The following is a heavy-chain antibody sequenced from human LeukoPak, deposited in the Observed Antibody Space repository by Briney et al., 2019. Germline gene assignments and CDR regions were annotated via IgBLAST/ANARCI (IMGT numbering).Heavy chain of an antibody. CDR2: IYSGGAT. D-gene: IGHD4-23*01. CDR1: GFTVISTY. CDR3: ATFYGGNSRGAFDI. Sequence: GGSLRLSCAASGFTVISTYMSWVRQAPGKGLEWVSIIYSGGATYYAASVKGRFTISRDNSKNTLYLQMNSLRVEDTAVYYCATFYGGNSRGAFDIWGQGTMVTVSS. J-gene: IGHJ3*02. V-gene: IGHV3-53*01.